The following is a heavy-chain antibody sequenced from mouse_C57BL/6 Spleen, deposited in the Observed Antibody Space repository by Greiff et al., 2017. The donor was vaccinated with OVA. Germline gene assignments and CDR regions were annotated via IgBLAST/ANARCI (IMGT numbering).Heavy chain of an antibody. CDR3: ARSYYGSSGGAMDY. D-gene: IGHD1-1*01. CDR1: GYAFSSSW. Sequence: QVQLKESGPELVKPGASVKISCKASGYAFSSSWLNWVKQRPGKGLEWIGRIYPGDGDTNYNGKFKGKATLTADKSYSTAYMQLSSLTSEDSAVYFCARSYYGSSGGAMDYWGQGTSVTVSS. V-gene: IGHV1-82*01. J-gene: IGHJ4*01. CDR2: IYPGDGDT.